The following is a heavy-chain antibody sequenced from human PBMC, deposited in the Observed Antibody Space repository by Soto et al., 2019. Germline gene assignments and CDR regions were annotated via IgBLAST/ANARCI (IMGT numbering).Heavy chain of an antibody. CDR2: TRNKANSYTT. Sequence: PGGSLRLSCAASGFTFSDHYMDWVRQAPGKGLEWVGRTRNKANSYTTEYAASVKGRFTISRDDSKNSLYLQMNSLKTEDTAVYYCARDEGYSGYDYNDRGMDVWGQGTTVTVSS. D-gene: IGHD5-12*01. J-gene: IGHJ6*02. CDR3: ARDEGYSGYDYNDRGMDV. V-gene: IGHV3-72*01. CDR1: GFTFSDHY.